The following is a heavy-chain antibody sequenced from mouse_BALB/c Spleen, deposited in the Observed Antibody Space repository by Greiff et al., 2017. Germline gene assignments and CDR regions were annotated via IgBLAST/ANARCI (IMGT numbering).Heavy chain of an antibody. CDR2: IWSGGST. V-gene: IGHV2-4-1*01. CDR1: GFSLTSYG. CDR3: ARNRAMITDWFAY. Sequence: QVQLKQSGPGLVQPSQSLSITCTVSGFSLTSYGVHWVRQSPGKGLEWLGVIWSGGSTDYNAAFISRLSISKDNSKSQVFFKMNSLQADDTAIYYCARNRAMITDWFAYWGQGTLVTVSA. J-gene: IGHJ3*01. D-gene: IGHD2-4*01.